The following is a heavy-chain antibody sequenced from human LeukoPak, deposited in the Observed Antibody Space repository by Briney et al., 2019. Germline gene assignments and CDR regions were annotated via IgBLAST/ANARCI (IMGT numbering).Heavy chain of an antibody. CDR1: GGSISSYY. V-gene: IGHV4-59*01. CDR2: IYYSGST. CDR3: ARGRGGGGSSNNWFDP. J-gene: IGHJ5*02. Sequence: SETLSLTCTVSGGSISSYYWSWIRQPPGKGLEWIGYIYYSGSTNYNPSLKSRVSISVDTSKNQYSLKLSSVTAADTAVYYCARGRGGGGSSNNWFDPWGQGTLVTVSS. D-gene: IGHD2-15*01.